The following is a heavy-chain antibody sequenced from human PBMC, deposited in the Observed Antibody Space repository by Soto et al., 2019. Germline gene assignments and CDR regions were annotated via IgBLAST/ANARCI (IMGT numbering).Heavy chain of an antibody. CDR3: AKMRHAAAGTIDY. CDR2: ISGSGGST. V-gene: IGHV3-23*01. CDR1: GFTFSSYA. D-gene: IGHD6-13*01. Sequence: GGSLRLSCAASGFTFSSYAMSWVRQAPGHGLEWVSAISGSGGSTYYADSVKGRFTISRDNSKNTLYLQMNSLRAEDTAVDYCAKMRHAAAGTIDYWGQGTLVTVSS. J-gene: IGHJ4*02.